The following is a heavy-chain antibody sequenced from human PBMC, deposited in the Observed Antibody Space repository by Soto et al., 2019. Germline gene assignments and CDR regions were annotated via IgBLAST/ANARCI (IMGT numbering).Heavy chain of an antibody. V-gene: IGHV1-69*02. J-gene: IGHJ5*02. CDR2: IIPILGIA. Sequence: ASVKVSCKASGGTFSSYTISWVRQAPGQGLEWMGRIIPILGIANYAQKFQGRVTITADKSTSTAYMELSSLRSEDTAVYYCARSRCSSTSCYLPGLSWFDPWGQGTLVTVSS. CDR3: ARSRCSSTSCYLPGLSWFDP. CDR1: GGTFSSYT. D-gene: IGHD2-2*01.